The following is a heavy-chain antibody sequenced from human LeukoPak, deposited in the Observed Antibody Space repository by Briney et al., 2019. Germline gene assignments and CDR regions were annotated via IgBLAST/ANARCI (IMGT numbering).Heavy chain of an antibody. J-gene: IGHJ4*02. CDR1: GFTFSSYW. Sequence: PGRSLRLSCVVSGFTFSSYWMSWVRQPPGNGLEWVANIKQDGSEKYYVDSVKGRFTMSRDNAKNSLYLQMNSLRAEDTAVYYCARVQWELRGVGSYFEYWGQGALVTVSS. CDR2: IKQDGSEK. CDR3: ARVQWELRGVGSYFEY. V-gene: IGHV3-7*01. D-gene: IGHD1-26*01.